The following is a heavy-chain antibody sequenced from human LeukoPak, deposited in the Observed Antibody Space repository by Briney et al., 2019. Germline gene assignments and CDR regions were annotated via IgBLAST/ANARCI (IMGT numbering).Heavy chain of an antibody. D-gene: IGHD3-10*01. CDR3: ARDRMVRGVMDYYYYGMDV. CDR2: IWYDGSNK. J-gene: IGHJ6*04. Sequence: PGGSLRLSCAASGFTFSSYGMHWVRQAPGKGLEWVAVIWYDGSNKYYADSVKGRFTISGDNSKNTLYLQMNSLRAEDTAVYYCARDRMVRGVMDYYYYGMDVWGKGTTVTVSS. V-gene: IGHV3-33*01. CDR1: GFTFSSYG.